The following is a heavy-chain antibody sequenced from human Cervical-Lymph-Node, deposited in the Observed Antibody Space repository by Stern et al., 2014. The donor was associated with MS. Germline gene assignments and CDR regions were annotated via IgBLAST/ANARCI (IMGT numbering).Heavy chain of an antibody. J-gene: IGHJ4*02. V-gene: IGHV1-69*01. D-gene: IGHD3-10*01. CDR3: VRDQAGIGGL. Sequence: VQLVESGAELKQPGSSVKVSCKASGVSFSNLSVSWVRRASGRGLELLGVITPLFGTATSVKKFEDRLTIFADEATETVYMILSGLRSEDTAVYYCVRDQAGIGGLWGQGTPVTVSS. CDR1: GVSFSNLS. CDR2: ITPLFGTA.